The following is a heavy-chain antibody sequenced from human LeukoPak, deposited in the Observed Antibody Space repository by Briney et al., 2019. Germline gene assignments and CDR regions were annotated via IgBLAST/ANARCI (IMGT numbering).Heavy chain of an antibody. V-gene: IGHV4-61*08. CDR3: ARALRLELRGDNWFDP. J-gene: IGHJ5*02. CDR2: IYYSGST. Sequence: SETLSLTCTVSGGSISSGDYYWSWIRQPPGKGLEWIGYIYYSGSTNYNPSLKSRVTISVDTSKNQFSLKLSSVTAADTAVYYCARALRLELRGDNWFDPWGQGTLVTVSS. CDR1: GGSISSGDYY. D-gene: IGHD1-7*01.